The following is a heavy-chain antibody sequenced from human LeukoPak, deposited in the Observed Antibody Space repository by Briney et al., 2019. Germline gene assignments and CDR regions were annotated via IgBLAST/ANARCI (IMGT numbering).Heavy chain of an antibody. CDR2: LSGSDGTT. J-gene: IGHJ4*02. CDR1: GFTFSSFV. CDR3: AKDVRVGVTPFFDY. V-gene: IGHV3-23*01. D-gene: IGHD1-26*01. Sequence: GGSLRLSCAASGFTFSSFVMSWVRQTPGKGLEWVATLSGSDGTTHYADSVQGRFTISRDNSKNTLYLKMSSLRVGDTAVYYCAKDVRVGVTPFFDYWGQGTPVTVSS.